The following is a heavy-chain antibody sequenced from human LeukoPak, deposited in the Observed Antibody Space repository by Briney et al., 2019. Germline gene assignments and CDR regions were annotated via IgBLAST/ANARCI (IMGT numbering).Heavy chain of an antibody. J-gene: IGHJ4*02. CDR2: IHYSGST. CDR3: ARHSPVYYDFDY. V-gene: IGHV4-59*08. D-gene: IGHD3-10*01. Sequence: SETLSLTCTVSGGSISSYYWSWIRQPPGKGLEWIAYIHYSGSTNYNPSLKSRVTISVDTSKNQFSLKVNSVTAADTAVYYCARHSPVYYDFDYWGQGTLVTVSS. CDR1: GGSISSYY.